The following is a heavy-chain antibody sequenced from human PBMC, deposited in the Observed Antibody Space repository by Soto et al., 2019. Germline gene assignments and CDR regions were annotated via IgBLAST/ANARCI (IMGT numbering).Heavy chain of an antibody. D-gene: IGHD3-3*01. CDR1: GYGFTSYW. CDR2: IYPGDSDT. V-gene: IGHV5-51*01. Sequence: GESLKISCKGSGYGFTSYWIGWVRQMPGKGLERMGIIYPGDSDTRYSPSFQGQVTISADKSISTAYLQWSSLKASDTAMYYCARLDFWSGYPFDYWGQGTLVTVSS. CDR3: ARLDFWSGYPFDY. J-gene: IGHJ4*02.